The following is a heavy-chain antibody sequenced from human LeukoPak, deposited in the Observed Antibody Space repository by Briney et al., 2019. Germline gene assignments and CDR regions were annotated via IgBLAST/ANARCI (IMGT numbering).Heavy chain of an antibody. D-gene: IGHD3-22*01. CDR1: GGSISSGGYY. CDR2: IYHSGST. V-gene: IGHV4-31*03. CDR3: ARSWLPNWFDP. J-gene: IGHJ5*02. Sequence: SETLSLTCTVSGGSISSGGYYWSWIRQHPGKGLEWIGYIYHSGSTYYNPSLKSRVTISVDTSKNQFSLKLSSVTAADTAVYYCARSWLPNWFDPWGQGTLVTVSS.